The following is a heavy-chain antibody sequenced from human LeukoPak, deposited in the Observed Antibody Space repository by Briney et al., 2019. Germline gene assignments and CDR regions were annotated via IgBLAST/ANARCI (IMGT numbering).Heavy chain of an antibody. V-gene: IGHV4-59*08. D-gene: IGHD6-19*01. CDR2: IYYSGST. CDR3: ARLITAVAGNYFDY. CDR1: GGSISGYY. J-gene: IGHJ4*02. Sequence: PSETLSLTCTVSGGSISGYYWSWIRQPPGKGLEWIGFIYYSGSTSYNPSLKSRVTISVETSKNQFSLKLSSVTAADTAVYYCARLITAVAGNYFDYWGQGTLVTVSS.